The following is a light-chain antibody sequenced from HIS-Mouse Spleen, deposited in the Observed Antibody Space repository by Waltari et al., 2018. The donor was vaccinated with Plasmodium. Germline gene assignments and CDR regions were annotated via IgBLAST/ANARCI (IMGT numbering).Light chain of an antibody. CDR1: QSISSR. CDR3: QQYNSYSWT. V-gene: IGKV1-5*03. Sequence: DIQMTQSPSTRSASVGDRVTITCRARQSISSRLAWYQQKPGKAPKLLIYKASSLESGVPSRFSGSGSGTAFTLTISSLQPDDFATYYCQQYNSYSWTFGQGTKVEIK. CDR2: KAS. J-gene: IGKJ1*01.